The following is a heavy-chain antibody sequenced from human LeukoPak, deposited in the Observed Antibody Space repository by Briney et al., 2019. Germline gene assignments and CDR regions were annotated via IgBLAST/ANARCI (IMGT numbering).Heavy chain of an antibody. CDR3: PRDTAPYYSIEGWFDP. CDR1: GFTFSSYS. D-gene: IGHD1-26*01. CDR2: ISSSSSYI. V-gene: IGHV3-21*01. J-gene: IGHJ5*02. Sequence: GGSLRLSCAASGFTFSSYSMNWVRQAPGKGLEWVSSISSSSSYIYYADSVKGRFTISRDNAKNSLYLQMNSLRAEDTAVYYCPRDTAPYYSIEGWFDPWGQGTLVTVSS.